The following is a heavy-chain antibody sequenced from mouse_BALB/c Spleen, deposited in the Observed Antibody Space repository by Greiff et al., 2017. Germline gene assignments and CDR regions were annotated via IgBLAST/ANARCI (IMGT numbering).Heavy chain of an antibody. CDR1: GYTFTSYW. D-gene: IGHD2-4*01. J-gene: IGHJ4*01. CDR2: IYPSDSYT. Sequence: VQLQQPGAELVRPGASVKLSCKASGYTFTSYWINWVKQRPGQGLEWIGNIYPSDSYTNYNQKFKDKATLTVDKSSSTAYMQLSSPTSEDSAVYYCTTYYDDAMDYWGQGTSVTVSS. CDR3: TTYYDDAMDY. V-gene: IGHV1-69*02.